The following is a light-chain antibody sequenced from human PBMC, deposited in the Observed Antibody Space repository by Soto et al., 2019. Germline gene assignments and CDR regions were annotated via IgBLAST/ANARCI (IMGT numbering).Light chain of an antibody. CDR3: AAWDGSLKGYV. CDR2: EGN. Sequence: QSALTQPASVSGSPGQSITISCTGTSSDAVIYNLVAWYQQHPGSVPRLVIYEGNKRPSGVSSRFSGSNSDNKASLTISGLQAEDEADYYCAAWDGSLKGYVFGIGTKLTVL. CDR1: SSDAVIYNL. V-gene: IGLV2-23*01. J-gene: IGLJ1*01.